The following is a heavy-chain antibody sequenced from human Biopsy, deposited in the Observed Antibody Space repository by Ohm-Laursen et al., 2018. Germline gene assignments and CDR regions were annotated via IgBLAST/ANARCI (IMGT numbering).Heavy chain of an antibody. CDR1: GVTLSGYG. CDR2: LAFSSGRT. CDR3: AKYQLPATATSILDY. V-gene: IGHV3-23*01. Sequence: GSLRLSCAASGVTLSGYGMNWVRQAPGKGLEWVASLAFSSGRTYYADSVKGRFTISRDDSQNTLYLQMDSLRVADTAVYHCAKYQLPATATSILDYWGQGALVTVSS. J-gene: IGHJ4*02. D-gene: IGHD4-17*01.